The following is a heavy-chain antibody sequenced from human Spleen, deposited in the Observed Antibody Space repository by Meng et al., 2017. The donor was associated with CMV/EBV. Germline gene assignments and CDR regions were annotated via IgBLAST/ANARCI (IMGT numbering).Heavy chain of an antibody. V-gene: IGHV3-23*01. CDR3: AKDQLLYGIGAFDI. J-gene: IGHJ3*02. CDR1: GLIFSNFE. Sequence: GESLKISCAASGLIFSNFEMNWVRQAPGKGLEWVSAISGSGGSTYYADSVKGRFTISRDNSKNTLYLQMNSLRAEDTAVYYCAKDQLLYGIGAFDIWGQGTMVTVSS. CDR2: ISGSGGST. D-gene: IGHD2-2*02.